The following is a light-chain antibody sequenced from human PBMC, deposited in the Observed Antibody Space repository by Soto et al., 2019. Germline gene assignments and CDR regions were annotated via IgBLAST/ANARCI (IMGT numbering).Light chain of an antibody. Sequence: EIVLTQSPATLSLSPGERATLSCRASQSVSTYLAWYQQKPGQGPRLLIYDASNRATGIPARFRGSRSGTDFTLTISSLEPEDFAVYDCQQRSIWPPYTFGQGTKLEIK. V-gene: IGKV3-11*01. CDR2: DAS. J-gene: IGKJ2*01. CDR1: QSVSTY. CDR3: QQRSIWPPYT.